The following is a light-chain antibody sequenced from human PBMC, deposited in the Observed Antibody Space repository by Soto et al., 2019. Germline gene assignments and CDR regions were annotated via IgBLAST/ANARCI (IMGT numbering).Light chain of an antibody. V-gene: IGLV2-23*02. Sequence: QSALTQPASVSGSPGQSITISCTGTSSDVGSYNLVSWYQQHPGKAPKVMIYEVSKRPSGVSNRFSGSKSGNTASLTISGRRAEDEAEYYCSSYAGEITFVVFGGGTKLTGL. CDR3: SSYAGEITFVV. CDR1: SSDVGSYNL. CDR2: EVS. J-gene: IGLJ2*01.